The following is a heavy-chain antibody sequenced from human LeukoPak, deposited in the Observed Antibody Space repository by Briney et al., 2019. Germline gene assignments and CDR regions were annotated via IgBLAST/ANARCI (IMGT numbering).Heavy chain of an antibody. CDR2: IIPIFGTA. D-gene: IGHD3-3*01. CDR3: ARDPCQVGGLCLWSGYSGFDY. Sequence: ASVKVSCKASGGTFSSYAISWVRQAPGQGLEWMGGIIPIFGTANYAQKFQGRVTITADESTSTAYMELSSLTSEDTAVYYCARDPCQVGGLCLWSGYSGFDYWGQGTLVTVSS. V-gene: IGHV1-69*13. J-gene: IGHJ4*02. CDR1: GGTFSSYA.